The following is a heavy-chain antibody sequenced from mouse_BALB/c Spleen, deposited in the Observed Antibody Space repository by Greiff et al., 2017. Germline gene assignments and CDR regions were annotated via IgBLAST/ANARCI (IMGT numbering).Heavy chain of an antibody. J-gene: IGHJ2*01. CDR1: GYTFTSYW. V-gene: IGHV1-87*01. CDR2: IYPGDGDT. Sequence: VQLQESGAELARPGASVKLSCKASGYTFTSYWMQWVKQRPGQGLEWIGAIYPGDGDTRYTQKFKGKATLTADKSSSTAYMQLSSLASEDSAVYYCARVGGNYGFDYWGQGTTLTVSS. CDR3: ARVGGNYGFDY. D-gene: IGHD2-1*01.